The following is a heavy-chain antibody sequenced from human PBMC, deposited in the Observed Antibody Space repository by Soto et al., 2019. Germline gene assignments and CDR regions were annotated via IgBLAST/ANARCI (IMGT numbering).Heavy chain of an antibody. D-gene: IGHD1-7*01. CDR1: DGSISSYY. V-gene: IGHV4-59*01. J-gene: IGHJ4*02. CDR2: IYYSGST. CDR3: ARELNWNYGYFDY. Sequence: SETLSLTCPVSDGSISSYYWSWIRQPPGKGLEWIGYIYYSGSTNYNPSLKSRVTISVDTSKNQFSLKLSSVTAADTAVYFCARELNWNYGYFDYWGRGTLVTVSS.